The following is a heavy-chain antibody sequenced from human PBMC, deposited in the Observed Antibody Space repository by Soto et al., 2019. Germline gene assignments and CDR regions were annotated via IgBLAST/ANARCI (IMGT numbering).Heavy chain of an antibody. CDR2: IYWNDDK. CDR3: AHTPSNVRGVIH. D-gene: IGHD3-10*01. V-gene: IGHV2-5*01. CDR1: GFSLSTSGVG. J-gene: IGHJ4*02. Sequence: VSGPTLVNPTQTLTLTCTFSGFSLSTSGVGVGWIRQPPGKALEWLALIYWNDDKRYSPSLKSRLTITKDTSKNQVVLTMTNMDPVYTPTYYCAHTPSNVRGVIHWGQGTLVTVSS.